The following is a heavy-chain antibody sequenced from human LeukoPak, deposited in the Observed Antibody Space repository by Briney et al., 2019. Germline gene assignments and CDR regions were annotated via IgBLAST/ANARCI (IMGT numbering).Heavy chain of an antibody. J-gene: IGHJ4*02. V-gene: IGHV3-23*01. Sequence: GGSLRLSCAAPGFTFSSYAMSSVRQAPGKGLEWVSSISGSGGSTYYADCVKGRCTISRDKAKNPLYLQMNSLRPEDTAVYYCARIVLVFGYCFDSWGQGTLVTVSS. CDR2: ISGSGGST. D-gene: IGHD2-21*01. CDR1: GFTFSSYA. CDR3: ARIVLVFGYCFDS.